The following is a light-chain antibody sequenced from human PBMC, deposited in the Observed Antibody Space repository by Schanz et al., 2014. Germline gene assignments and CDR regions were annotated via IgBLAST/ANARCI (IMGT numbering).Light chain of an antibody. V-gene: IGLV2-14*03. J-gene: IGLJ3*02. CDR2: DVS. CDR1: SSDVGGYNY. CDR3: SSYTSSSTLGV. Sequence: QSALTQPASVSGSPGQSITISCTGTSSDVGGYNYVSWYQQYPGKAPKLMIYDVSNRPSGVSNRFSGSKSGNTASLTISGLQAEDEGDYYCSSYTSSSTLGVFGGGTKLTVL.